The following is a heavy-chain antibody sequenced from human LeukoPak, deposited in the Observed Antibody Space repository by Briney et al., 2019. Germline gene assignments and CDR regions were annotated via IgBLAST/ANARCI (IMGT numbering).Heavy chain of an antibody. Sequence: ASVKVSCKVSGYTFTDYYMHWVQQAPGKGLEWMGLVDPEDGETIYAEKFQGRVTITADTSTDTAYMELSSLRSEDTAVYYCARATSITMVRGVIRGFDPWGQGTLVTVSS. V-gene: IGHV1-69-2*01. CDR2: VDPEDGET. CDR3: ARATSITMVRGVIRGFDP. J-gene: IGHJ5*02. D-gene: IGHD3-10*01. CDR1: GYTFTDYY.